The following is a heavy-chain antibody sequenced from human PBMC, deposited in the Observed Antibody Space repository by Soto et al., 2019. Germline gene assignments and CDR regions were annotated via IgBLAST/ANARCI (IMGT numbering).Heavy chain of an antibody. Sequence: GGSLSLSCAASGFTFSSYGMHWVRQAPGKGLEWVAVIWYDGSNKYYADSVKGRFTISRDNSKNTLYMQMNSLRAEDTAVYYCAMNIDYYGSGTAYYYYGMDVWGQGTTVTVSS. CDR3: AMNIDYYGSGTAYYYYGMDV. CDR2: IWYDGSNK. V-gene: IGHV3-33*01. D-gene: IGHD3-10*01. J-gene: IGHJ6*02. CDR1: GFTFSSYG.